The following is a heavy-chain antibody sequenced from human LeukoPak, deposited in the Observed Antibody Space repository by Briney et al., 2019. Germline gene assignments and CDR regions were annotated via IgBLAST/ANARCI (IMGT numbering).Heavy chain of an antibody. CDR3: ARGGDEVMVLGPAAHGMDV. J-gene: IGHJ6*02. Sequence: SETLSLTCTVSGGSISSGDYYWSWIRQPPGKGLEWIGYIYYSGSTNYNQSLKGRVTISVDTSKNQLSLKVTSVTAADTAVYYCARGGDEVMVLGPAAHGMDVWGQGTMVTVSS. D-gene: IGHD3-10*01. CDR2: IYYSGST. V-gene: IGHV4-30-4*01. CDR1: GGSISSGDYY.